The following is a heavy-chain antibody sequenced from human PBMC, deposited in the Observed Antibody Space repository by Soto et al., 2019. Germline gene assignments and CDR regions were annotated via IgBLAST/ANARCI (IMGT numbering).Heavy chain of an antibody. V-gene: IGHV4-34*01. Sequence: LSLTCAVYGGSFRGYYWSWVRQSPGRGLEWIGEINHSRSTNYNPSLKSRVTISVDTSKDQFSLKLTSVTAADTAVYYCARGIYDFWSSYDTWFEPWGQGTLVTVSS. CDR3: ARGIYDFWSSYDTWFEP. CDR1: GGSFRGYY. D-gene: IGHD3-3*01. CDR2: INHSRST. J-gene: IGHJ5*02.